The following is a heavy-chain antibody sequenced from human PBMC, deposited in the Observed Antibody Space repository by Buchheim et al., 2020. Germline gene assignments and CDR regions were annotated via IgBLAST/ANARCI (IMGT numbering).Heavy chain of an antibody. CDR1: GFTFSSFE. V-gene: IGHV3-48*03. CDR2: ISRSGSRT. J-gene: IGHJ6*02. CDR3: ARVIPGSYYYYQGMDV. Sequence: EVQLVESGGGLVQPGGSLRLSCAVSGFTFSSFEMNWVRQAPGKGLEWVSYISRSGSRTYYADSVKGRFTISRDYAKKSLYLQMNYLRAEDTAVYYCARVIPGSYYYYQGMDVWGQGTT. D-gene: IGHD2-15*01.